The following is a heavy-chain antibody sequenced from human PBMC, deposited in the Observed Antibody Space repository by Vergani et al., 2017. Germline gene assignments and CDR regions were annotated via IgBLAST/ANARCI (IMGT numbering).Heavy chain of an antibody. V-gene: IGHV3-9*01. CDR1: GFTFDAYA. J-gene: IGHJ6*03. Sequence: EVQLVESGGGLVQPGRSLRLSCAASGFTFDAYAMHWVRQAPGKGLEWVSGISWNSGSIGYADSVKGRFTISRDNAKNSLYLQMNSLRAEDTALYYCAKESANRSSWKNYDYYYYRDVWGKGTTVIVSS. D-gene: IGHD6-13*01. CDR2: ISWNSGSI. CDR3: AKESANRSSWKNYDYYYYRDV.